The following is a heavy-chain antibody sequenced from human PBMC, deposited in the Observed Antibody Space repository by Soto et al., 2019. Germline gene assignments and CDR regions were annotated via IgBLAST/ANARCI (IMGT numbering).Heavy chain of an antibody. CDR2: IVVGSGNT. CDR3: AANLYGDYDY. J-gene: IGHJ4*02. Sequence: ASVKVARKASGFTFTSSAMPWVRQARGQRLEWIGWIVVGSGNTNYAQKFQERVTITRDMSTSTAYMELSSLRSEDTAVYYCAANLYGDYDYWGQGTLVTVSS. CDR1: GFTFTSSA. V-gene: IGHV1-58*02. D-gene: IGHD4-17*01.